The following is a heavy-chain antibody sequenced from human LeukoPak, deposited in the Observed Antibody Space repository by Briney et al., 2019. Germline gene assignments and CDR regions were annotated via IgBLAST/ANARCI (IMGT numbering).Heavy chain of an antibody. Sequence: GGSLRLSCAASGFTFDDYAMHWVRQAPGKGLEWVSGISWNSGSIGYADSVKGRFTISRDNAKNSLYLQMNSLRAEDTALYYCAKGLYYYDSSGASDIWGQGTMVTVSS. V-gene: IGHV3-9*01. CDR3: AKGLYYYDSSGASDI. J-gene: IGHJ3*02. D-gene: IGHD3-22*01. CDR2: ISWNSGSI. CDR1: GFTFDDYA.